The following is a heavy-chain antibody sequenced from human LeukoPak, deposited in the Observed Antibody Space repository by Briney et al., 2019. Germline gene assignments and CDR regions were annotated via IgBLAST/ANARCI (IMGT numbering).Heavy chain of an antibody. V-gene: IGHV3-15*01. J-gene: IGHJ4*02. CDR1: GFTFTNAW. D-gene: IGHD2-2*01. CDR3: TSHKYQLLQFDS. CDR2: MKTKTDGEIT. Sequence: PGGSLRLSCVASGFTFTNAWMSWVRQAPGKGLEWVGLMKTKTDGEITDYAAPVKGRFTTSRDDSKNTVYLQMRSLKIEDTGVYYCTSHKYQLLQFDSWGQGTLVTVSS.